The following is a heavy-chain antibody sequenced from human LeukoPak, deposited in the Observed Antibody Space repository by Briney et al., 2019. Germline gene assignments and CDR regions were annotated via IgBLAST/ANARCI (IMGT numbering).Heavy chain of an antibody. CDR2: IYPGDSRT. J-gene: IGHJ5*02. V-gene: IGHV5-51*01. D-gene: IGHD5-18*01. CDR1: GYSFTSYW. CDR3: ACREFYSPWPGP. Sequence: GESLKIYCKGSGYSFTSYWIGWGRQTPGKGLEWMGVIYPGDSRTRYNPSFEGQVTISADKSINTAYLQWSSLKASDTAMYYCACREFYSPWPGPWGQGTLVTVSS.